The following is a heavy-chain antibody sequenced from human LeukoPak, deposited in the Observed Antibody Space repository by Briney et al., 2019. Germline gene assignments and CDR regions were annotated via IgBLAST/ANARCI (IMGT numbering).Heavy chain of an antibody. CDR3: ARESRIVEGDGYYMDV. Sequence: PSETLSLTCSVSGVSISGYYWSWIRQPAGKRLEWIGRIYITRGTDYNPSLRSRVIMSVDTSKNQLSLQLTSVTAADTAVYYCARESRIVEGDGYYMDVWGKGTTVTVSS. J-gene: IGHJ6*03. D-gene: IGHD1-26*01. V-gene: IGHV4-4*07. CDR2: IYITRGT. CDR1: GVSISGYY.